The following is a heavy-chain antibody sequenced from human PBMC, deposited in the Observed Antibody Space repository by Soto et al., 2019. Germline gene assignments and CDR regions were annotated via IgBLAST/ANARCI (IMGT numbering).Heavy chain of an antibody. V-gene: IGHV3-74*03. CDR1: GFTFSGHW. Sequence: EVQLVESGGDLVQPGGSLRLSCAASGFTFSGHWMHWVHQVPGKGLEWVSRINTDGGSSAYADSVKGRFNISRDNAKNTLYLQMKGPRAADTAVYYCAREAGYCSRTSCYRRAFDTWGQGTTVTVSS. CDR3: AREAGYCSRTSCYRRAFDT. J-gene: IGHJ3*02. D-gene: IGHD2-2*01. CDR2: INTDGGSS.